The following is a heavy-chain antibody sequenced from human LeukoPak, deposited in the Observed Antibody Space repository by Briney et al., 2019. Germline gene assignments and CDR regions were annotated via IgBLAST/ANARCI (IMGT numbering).Heavy chain of an antibody. D-gene: IGHD5-18*01. CDR1: GGSISSYY. CDR2: IYYTGAT. Sequence: KPSETLSLTCTVSGGSISSYYWSWIRLPPGKGLEWIGYIYYTGATYYNPSLKSRGAISLDTSKNQFSLKLSSVTAADAAVYYCARAGYSYGTGYYFDYWGRGALVTVSS. V-gene: IGHV4-59*01. CDR3: ARAGYSYGTGYYFDY. J-gene: IGHJ4*02.